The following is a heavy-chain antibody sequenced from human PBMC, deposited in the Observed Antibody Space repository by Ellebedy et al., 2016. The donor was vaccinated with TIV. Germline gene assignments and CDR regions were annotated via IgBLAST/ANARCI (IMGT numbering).Heavy chain of an antibody. Sequence: GESLKISXAASEFTFSSYAMHWVRQAPGKGLEWVAFISYDGSNVYYADSVKGRFTISRDNSKNTLYLQMNSLRAEDTAVYYCARGLRGYSAYDAPGYWGQGTLVTVSS. CDR1: EFTFSSYA. CDR2: ISYDGSNV. V-gene: IGHV3-30*04. J-gene: IGHJ4*02. D-gene: IGHD5-12*01. CDR3: ARGLRGYSAYDAPGY.